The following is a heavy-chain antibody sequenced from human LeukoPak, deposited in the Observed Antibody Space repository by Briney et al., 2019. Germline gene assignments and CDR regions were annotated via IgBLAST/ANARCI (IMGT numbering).Heavy chain of an antibody. CDR1: GFTFSSYS. D-gene: IGHD1-26*01. V-gene: IGHV3-21*01. CDR3: ASGRNGWELAY. J-gene: IGHJ4*02. CDR2: ISSSSSYI. Sequence: GGSLRLSCAASGFTFSSYSVNWVRQAPGKGLEWVSSISSSSSYIYYADSVKGRFTISRDNAKNSLYLQMNSLRAEDTAVYYCASGRNGWELAYWGQGTLVTVSS.